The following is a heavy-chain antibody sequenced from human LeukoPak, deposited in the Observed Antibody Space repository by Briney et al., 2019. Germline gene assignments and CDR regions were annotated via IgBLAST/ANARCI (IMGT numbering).Heavy chain of an antibody. Sequence: SVKVSCKASGDNFSRYTVTWVRLAPGQGLEWMGGIIPAFGIPNYAQKFQGRVTITADESTSSVYMELSSLRSEDTAVYYCARESLPGWASPFDYWGQGTLVTVSS. CDR1: GDNFSRYT. V-gene: IGHV1-69*01. CDR3: ARESLPGWASPFDY. CDR2: IIPAFGIP. J-gene: IGHJ4*02. D-gene: IGHD3-16*01.